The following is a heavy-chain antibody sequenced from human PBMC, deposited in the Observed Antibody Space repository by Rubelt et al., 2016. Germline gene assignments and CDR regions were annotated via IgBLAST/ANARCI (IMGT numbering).Heavy chain of an antibody. CDR1: GFTFSSYA. J-gene: IGHJ4*02. Sequence: VQLVESGGGVVQPGRSLRLSCAASGFTFSSYAMHWVRQAPGKGLEWVGRIKSKTDGGTADNAAPGKGRFTISMYDSKNTLYLQMNSLKAEDTAGYYCITQMATINWGQGTLVTVSS. CDR2: IKSKTDGGTA. CDR3: ITQMATIN. V-gene: IGHV3-15*01. D-gene: IGHD5-24*01.